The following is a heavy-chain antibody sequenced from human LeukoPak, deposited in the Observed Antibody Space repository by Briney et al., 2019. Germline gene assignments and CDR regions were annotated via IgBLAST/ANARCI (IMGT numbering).Heavy chain of an antibody. Sequence: ASVKVSCKASGYTFTGYYMHWVRQAPGQGLEWRGWINPNSGGTNYAQKFQGRVTMTRDTSISTAYMELSRLRSDDTAVYYCARGYCSSTSCYTCFDYGGQGTLVTVSS. D-gene: IGHD2-2*02. J-gene: IGHJ4*02. CDR3: ARGYCSSTSCYTCFDY. CDR1: GYTFTGYY. V-gene: IGHV1-2*02. CDR2: INPNSGGT.